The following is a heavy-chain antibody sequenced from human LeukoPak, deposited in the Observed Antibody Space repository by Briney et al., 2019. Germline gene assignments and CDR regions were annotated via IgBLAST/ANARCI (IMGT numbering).Heavy chain of an antibody. J-gene: IGHJ4*02. CDR3: ARDRYDFWSGYYPSPYYFDY. Sequence: GGSLRLSCAASGFTFSSYSMNWVRQAPGKGLEWVSYISSSSSTIYYADSVKGRFTISRDNAKNSLYLQMNSLRAEDTAVYYCARDRYDFWSGYYPSPYYFDYWGQGTLVTVSS. CDR2: ISSSSSTI. V-gene: IGHV3-48*01. D-gene: IGHD3-3*01. CDR1: GFTFSSYS.